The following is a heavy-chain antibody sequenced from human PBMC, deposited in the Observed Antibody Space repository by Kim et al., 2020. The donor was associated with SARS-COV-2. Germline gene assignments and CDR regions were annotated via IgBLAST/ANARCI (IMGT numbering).Heavy chain of an antibody. Sequence: SETLSLTCTVSGGSVSSGSYYWSWIRQPPGKGLEWIGYIYYSGSTNYNPSLKSRVTISVDTSKNQFSLKLSSVTAADTAVYYCARDLEGNWFDPWGQGTLVTVSS. V-gene: IGHV4-61*01. CDR2: IYYSGST. CDR1: GGSVSSGSYY. CDR3: ARDLEGNWFDP. J-gene: IGHJ5*02.